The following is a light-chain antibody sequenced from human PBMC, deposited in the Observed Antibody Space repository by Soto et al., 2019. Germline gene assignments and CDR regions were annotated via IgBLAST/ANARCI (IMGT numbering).Light chain of an antibody. Sequence: DIQMTQSPSTLPASAGDTVTITCRASQSISTFLAWYQQKPGKAPKLLIFDASSLKSGVPSRFSGSGSGTEFTLTISSLQPDDFATYYCQQYDSYSWTFGQGTKVDIK. CDR1: QSISTF. CDR3: QQYDSYSWT. V-gene: IGKV1-5*01. CDR2: DAS. J-gene: IGKJ1*01.